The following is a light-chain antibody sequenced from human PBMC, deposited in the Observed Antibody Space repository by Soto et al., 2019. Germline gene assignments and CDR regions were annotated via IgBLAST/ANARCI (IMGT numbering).Light chain of an antibody. CDR2: RTS. CDR3: QQYGSSPRT. V-gene: IGKV3-15*01. J-gene: IGKJ1*01. CDR1: QSISSN. Sequence: EIVMTQSPATLSVSPGERATLSCRASQSISSNLAWYQQKPGQAPRLLMFRTSSRATGFPARFSGSGSGTEFNLTISSLQSEDFGVYYCQQYGSSPRTFGQGTKVHIK.